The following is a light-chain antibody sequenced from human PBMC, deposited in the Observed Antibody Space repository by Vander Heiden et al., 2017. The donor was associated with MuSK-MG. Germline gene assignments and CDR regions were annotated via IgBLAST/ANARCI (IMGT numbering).Light chain of an antibody. J-gene: IGKJ1*01. CDR2: DTS. V-gene: IGKV3-11*01. CDR1: QSISSD. CDR3: QQRRNWPRT. Sequence: EIVLTQSPATLSLSPGKRATLSCRASQSISSDLVWYQQKPGQAPRLLIYDTSSRATGIPARFSGSGSGTDFTLTISSLETEDSAVYYCQQRRNWPRTFGQGTKVELK.